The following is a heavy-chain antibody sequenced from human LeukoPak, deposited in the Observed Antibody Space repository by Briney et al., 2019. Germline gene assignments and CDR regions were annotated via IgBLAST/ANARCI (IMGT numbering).Heavy chain of an antibody. CDR2: INQNGGET. Sequence: PGGSLRLSCAVSGFTFRDFWMNWVRRSPGKGPEWVASINQNGGETSYVDSVKGRFTISRDNPKNSLYLQMSSLRAEDAAVYYCARDGTAPGLYFDLWGQGTLVTVSS. J-gene: IGHJ4*01. CDR3: ARDGTAPGLYFDL. V-gene: IGHV3-7*01. D-gene: IGHD6-13*01. CDR1: GFTFRDFW.